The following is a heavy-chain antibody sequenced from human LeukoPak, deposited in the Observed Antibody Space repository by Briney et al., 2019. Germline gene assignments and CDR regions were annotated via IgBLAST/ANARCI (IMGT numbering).Heavy chain of an antibody. Sequence: SVKVSCKASGGTFSSYAISWVRQAPGQGLEWMGGIIPIFGTANYAQKFQGRVTITADESTSTTYMELSSLRSEDTAVYYCAKSGYSSGWYEFNWFDPWGQGTLVTVSP. D-gene: IGHD6-19*01. J-gene: IGHJ5*02. CDR3: AKSGYSSGWYEFNWFDP. V-gene: IGHV1-69*13. CDR2: IIPIFGTA. CDR1: GGTFSSYA.